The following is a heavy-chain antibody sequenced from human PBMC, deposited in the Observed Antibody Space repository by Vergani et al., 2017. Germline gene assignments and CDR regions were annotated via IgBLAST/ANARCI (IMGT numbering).Heavy chain of an antibody. J-gene: IGHJ3*02. CDR1: GFTFSSYD. CDR3: ARWLLKEAYYYDSDDAFDI. CDR2: IGTAGDT. V-gene: IGHV3-13*04. Sequence: EVQLVESGGGLVQPGGSLRLSCAASGFTFSSYDMHWVRQATGKGLEWVSAIGTAGDTYYPGSVKGRFTISRENAKNSLYLQMNSLRAGDTAVYYCARWLLKEAYYYDSDDAFDIWSQGTMVTVSS. D-gene: IGHD3-22*01.